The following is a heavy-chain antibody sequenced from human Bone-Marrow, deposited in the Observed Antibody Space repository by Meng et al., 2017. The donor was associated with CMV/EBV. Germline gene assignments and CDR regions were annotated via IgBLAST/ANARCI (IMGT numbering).Heavy chain of an antibody. CDR1: GGSIISSGYY. V-gene: IGHV4-39*07. CDR3: ARRVFDCTSSSCFTHFYYGMDV. D-gene: IGHD2-2*02. CDR2: IYYRGTT. Sequence: SETLSPTCTVSGGSIISSGYYWGWIRQPPGKGLQWIGSIYYRGTTYYNPSLKSRVTISLDTSKNQFSLKLSSVTAADTAVYYCARRVFDCTSSSCFTHFYYGMDVWGQGTTVTV. J-gene: IGHJ6*02.